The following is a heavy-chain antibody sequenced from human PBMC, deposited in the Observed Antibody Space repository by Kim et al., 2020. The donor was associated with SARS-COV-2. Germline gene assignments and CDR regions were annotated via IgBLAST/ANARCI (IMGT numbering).Heavy chain of an antibody. CDR1: GFTFSSYP. J-gene: IGHJ5*02. V-gene: IGHV3-30*04. Sequence: GGSPRLSCAASGFTFSSYPMLWVRQAPGKGLEWVAVISYDGSHHYYADSVKGRFTFSRDNSKNTLYLQMNSLRPEDTAVYYCARAALMGPTYWFDPWGRGTQVTVSS. D-gene: IGHD1-26*01. CDR3: ARAALMGPTYWFDP. CDR2: ISYDGSHH.